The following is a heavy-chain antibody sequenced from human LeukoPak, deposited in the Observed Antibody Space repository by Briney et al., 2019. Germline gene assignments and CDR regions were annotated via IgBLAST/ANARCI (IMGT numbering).Heavy chain of an antibody. J-gene: IGHJ3*02. CDR3: ARPGYFDWLFPNDAFDI. CDR1: GFTVSSNY. Sequence: GGSLRLSCAASGFTVSSNYMSWVRQAPGKGLGWVSVIYSGGSTYYADSVRGRFTISRDNSKNTLYLHMNSLRAEDTAVYYCARPGYFDWLFPNDAFDIWGQGTMVTVSS. D-gene: IGHD3-9*01. CDR2: IYSGGST. V-gene: IGHV3-53*01.